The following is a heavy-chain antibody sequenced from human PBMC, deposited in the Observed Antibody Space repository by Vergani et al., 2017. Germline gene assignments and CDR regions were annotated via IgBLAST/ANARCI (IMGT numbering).Heavy chain of an antibody. CDR1: GGSISSGGYS. CDR2: IYHSGST. V-gene: IGHV4-30-2*01. Sequence: QLQLQESGSGLVTPSRTLSLPCAVSGGSISSGGYSWSWIRQPPGKGLEWIGYIYHSGSTYYNPSLKSRVTISVDRSKNQFSLKLSSVTAADTAVYYCARGHDSSGYYYDYWGQGTLVTVSS. D-gene: IGHD3-22*01. CDR3: ARGHDSSGYYYDY. J-gene: IGHJ4*02.